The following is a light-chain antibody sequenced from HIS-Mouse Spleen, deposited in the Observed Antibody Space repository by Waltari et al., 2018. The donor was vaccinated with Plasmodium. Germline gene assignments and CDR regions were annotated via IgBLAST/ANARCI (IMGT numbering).Light chain of an antibody. Sequence: QLVLTQSPSASASLGASVKLTSTLSSGHSRYAIAWHQQQPEKGPRYLMKLNSDGSHSKGDGIPDRFSGSSSGAERYLTISSLQSEDEADYYCQTWGTGMGVFGGGTKLTVL. J-gene: IGLJ2*01. CDR2: LNSDGSH. CDR3: QTWGTGMGV. V-gene: IGLV4-69*01. CDR1: SGHSRYA.